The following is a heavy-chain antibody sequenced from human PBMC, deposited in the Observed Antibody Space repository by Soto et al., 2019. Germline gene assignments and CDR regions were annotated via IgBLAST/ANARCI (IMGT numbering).Heavy chain of an antibody. V-gene: IGHV1-69*12. CDR3: ARHYDYVWGNYLAY. CDR2: ISPTFGTA. CDR1: GCTFSSYA. J-gene: IGHJ4*02. D-gene: IGHD3-16*02. Sequence: QVQLVQSGAEVKKPGSSVKVSCKASGCTFSSYAIRWVRQAPGQGLEWMGGISPTFGTANNAQKFQGRVTFSATDSSTTLKRQPRGPTLDDKPVYYFARHYDYVWGNYLAYWGQGTLLTFSS.